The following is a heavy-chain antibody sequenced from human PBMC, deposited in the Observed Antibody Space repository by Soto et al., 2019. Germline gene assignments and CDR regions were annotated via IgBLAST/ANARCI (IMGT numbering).Heavy chain of an antibody. Sequence: QVQLVESGGGVVQPGRSLRLSCVASAFSFSSYAMHWVRQDPGKGLEWVAVISYDGNNKWYADSVKGRFTISRDKYENTLYLQMTSLRAEDTAVYYCAKNYYGAGSYLMMDDYWGQGTLVTVS. V-gene: IGHV3-30*18. D-gene: IGHD3-10*01. CDR2: ISYDGNNK. CDR3: AKNYYGAGSYLMMDDY. CDR1: AFSFSSYA. J-gene: IGHJ4*02.